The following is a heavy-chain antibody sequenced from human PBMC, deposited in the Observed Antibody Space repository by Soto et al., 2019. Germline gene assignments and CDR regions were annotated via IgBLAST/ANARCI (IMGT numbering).Heavy chain of an antibody. CDR3: AKRIRYSSSAGDY. Sequence: GGSLRLSCAASGFTFSSYAMSWVRQAPGKGLEWVSGSDAGGHSTYYADSVKGRFTISRDNSKNTLYLQMNSLRAEDTAVYYCAKRIRYSSSAGDYWGQGTLVTVSS. CDR1: GFTFSSYA. J-gene: IGHJ4*02. CDR2: SDAGGHST. D-gene: IGHD6-6*01. V-gene: IGHV3-23*01.